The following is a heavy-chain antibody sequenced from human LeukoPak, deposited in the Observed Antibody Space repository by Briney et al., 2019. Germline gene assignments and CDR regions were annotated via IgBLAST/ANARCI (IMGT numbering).Heavy chain of an antibody. J-gene: IGHJ4*02. CDR2: INPNSGGT. D-gene: IGHD5-18*01. CDR3: ASGSLTDSYGYPCYFDY. CDR1: GYTFTGYY. V-gene: IGHV1-2*02. Sequence: ASVKVSCKASGYTFTGYYIHWVRQAPGQGLEWLGWINPNSGGTNYAQKFQGRVTMTRVTSITTAYMELSRLRSDDTAVYFCASGSLTDSYGYPCYFDYWGQGTLVTVSS.